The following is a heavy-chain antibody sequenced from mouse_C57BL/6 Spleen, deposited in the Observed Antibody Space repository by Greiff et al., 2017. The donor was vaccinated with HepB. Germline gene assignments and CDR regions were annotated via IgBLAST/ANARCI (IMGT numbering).Heavy chain of an antibody. CDR2: IWSGGST. J-gene: IGHJ2*01. Sequence: QVQLKESGPGLVQPSQSLSITCTVSGFSLTSYGVHWVRQSPGKGLEWLGVIWSGGSTDYNAAFISRLSISKDNSKSQVFFKMNSLQADDTAIYYCARDWDDSLYYFDYWGQGTTLTVSS. D-gene: IGHD4-1*01. CDR3: ARDWDDSLYYFDY. CDR1: GFSLTSYG. V-gene: IGHV2-2*01.